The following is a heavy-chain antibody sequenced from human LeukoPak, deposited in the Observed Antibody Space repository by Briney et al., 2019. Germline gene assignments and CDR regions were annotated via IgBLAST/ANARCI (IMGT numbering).Heavy chain of an antibody. J-gene: IGHJ4*02. CDR2: ISKDESNT. CDR3: AKDDPVLEY. CDR1: GFSYSTFG. V-gene: IGHV3-30*18. Sequence: GGSLRLSCAASGFSYSTFGMHWVRQTPGKGLEWVSHISKDESNTDYADSVKGRFTISRDSSKNTLFLQMNSLRVEDTAVYYCAKDDPVLEYWGQGTLVTVSS.